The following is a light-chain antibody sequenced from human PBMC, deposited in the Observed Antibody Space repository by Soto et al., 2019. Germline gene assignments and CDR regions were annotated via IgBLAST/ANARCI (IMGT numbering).Light chain of an antibody. CDR1: QSISSY. Sequence: DSQMTQSPSSLAASVGARFTTTGRASQSISSYLNWYQQTPGXTPXXLIYAASSLQSGVPSRFSGSGSGTDFPLTISSLQPEDSATYYCQQRYSTRTFGQGTKVDIK. V-gene: IGKV1-39*01. J-gene: IGKJ1*01. CDR2: AAS. CDR3: QQRYSTRT.